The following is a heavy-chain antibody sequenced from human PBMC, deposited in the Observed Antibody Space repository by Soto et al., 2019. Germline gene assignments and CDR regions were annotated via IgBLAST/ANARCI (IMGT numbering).Heavy chain of an antibody. D-gene: IGHD2-21*02. J-gene: IGHJ6*02. CDR1: GYTFTSYY. CDR2: INPSDGST. CDR3: AREKGDSGRRYYHGMDV. Sequence: ASVKVSCKASGYTFTSYYMHWVRQAPGQGLEWMGIINPSDGSTVYAQKFQGRVTMTRDTSTSTVSMELSSLRYEDTAVYYCAREKGDSGRRYYHGMDVWGQGTTVTVSS. V-gene: IGHV1-46*01.